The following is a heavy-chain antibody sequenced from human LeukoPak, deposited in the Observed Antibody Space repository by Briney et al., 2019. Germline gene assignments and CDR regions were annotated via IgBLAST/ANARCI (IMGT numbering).Heavy chain of an antibody. Sequence: GASVKVSCKASGYTFTSYYMHWVRQAPGQGLEWMGWINPYIGGTNYAQKFQGRVTMTRDTSISTAYMELSRLTSDDTAVYYCARDQRITGYSIGWYHGILHDPWGQGTLVTVSS. J-gene: IGHJ5*02. CDR3: ARDQRITGYSIGWYHGILHDP. D-gene: IGHD6-19*01. V-gene: IGHV1-2*02. CDR2: INPYIGGT. CDR1: GYTFTSYY.